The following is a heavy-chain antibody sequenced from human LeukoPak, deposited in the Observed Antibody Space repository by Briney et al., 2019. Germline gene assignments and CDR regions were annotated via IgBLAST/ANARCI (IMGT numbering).Heavy chain of an antibody. CDR1: GFTFSGYA. Sequence: GGSLRLPCAASGFTFSGYAMNWVRQAPGKALEWVSAISGSGGSTYYADSVKGRVTISRDNSKNTLYLQMNNLRAEDTAIYYCAKDSSGSYYYHYFDYWGQGTLVIVSS. CDR3: AKDSSGSYYYHYFDY. J-gene: IGHJ4*02. D-gene: IGHD1-26*01. V-gene: IGHV3-23*01. CDR2: ISGSGGST.